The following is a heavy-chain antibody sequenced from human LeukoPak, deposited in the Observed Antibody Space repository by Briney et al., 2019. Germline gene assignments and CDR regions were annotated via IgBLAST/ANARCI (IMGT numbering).Heavy chain of an antibody. V-gene: IGHV3-23*01. CDR2: FSGAGGST. CDR1: GFSFSNFA. CDR3: AKGIRSSLSKLNSFEF. J-gene: IGHJ4*02. D-gene: IGHD5/OR15-5a*01. Sequence: GGSLRLSCAASGFSFSNFAMNWVRQAPGKGLEWASGFSGAGGSTFYADSVKGRFTTSRDNSKNTLFLQMTSLRAEDTAVYYCAKGIRSSLSKLNSFEFWGQGTLVTVSS.